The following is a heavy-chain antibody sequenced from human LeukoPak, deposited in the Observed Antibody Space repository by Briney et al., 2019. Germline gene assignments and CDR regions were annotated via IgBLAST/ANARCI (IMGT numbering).Heavy chain of an antibody. V-gene: IGHV4-39*01. CDR1: GVSISSSSYY. J-gene: IGHJ6*02. D-gene: IGHD3-3*01. CDR3: ARQPYDFWSGYYYYYYGMDV. CDR2: IYYSGST. Sequence: PSETLSLTCTVSGVSISSSSYYWGWIRQPPGKGLEGIGSIYYSGSTYYNPSLKSRVTISVDTSKNQFSLKLSSVTAADTAVYYCARQPYDFWSGYYYYYYGMDVWGQGTTVTVSS.